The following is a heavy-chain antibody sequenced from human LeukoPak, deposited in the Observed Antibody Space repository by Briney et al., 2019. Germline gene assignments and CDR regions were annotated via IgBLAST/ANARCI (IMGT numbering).Heavy chain of an antibody. CDR3: AAGYQDTVVTSFDY. J-gene: IGHJ4*02. D-gene: IGHD4-23*01. CDR1: GYTFTSYG. Sequence: ASVKVSCKASGYTFTSYGISWVRQAPGQGLEWMGWISAYNGNTNYAQKLQGRVTMTTDTSTSTAYMERRSLRSDATAVYYCAAGYQDTVVTSFDYWGQGTLVTVSS. CDR2: ISAYNGNT. V-gene: IGHV1-18*01.